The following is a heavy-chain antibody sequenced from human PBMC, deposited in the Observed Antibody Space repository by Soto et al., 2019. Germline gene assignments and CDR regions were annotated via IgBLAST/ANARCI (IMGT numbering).Heavy chain of an antibody. CDR1: GASMTSYY. Sequence: SETLSLTCNVSGASMTSYYWTWIRQPPGQGLELIGYIFHTGSSRYNPSLTSRVTMSVDTSRKQISLRLASVTAADTGVYYCARGGPYDWNYYVFWGQGTLVTVSS. CDR2: IFHTGSS. D-gene: IGHD1-20*01. CDR3: ARGGPYDWNYYVF. V-gene: IGHV4-59*01. J-gene: IGHJ4*02.